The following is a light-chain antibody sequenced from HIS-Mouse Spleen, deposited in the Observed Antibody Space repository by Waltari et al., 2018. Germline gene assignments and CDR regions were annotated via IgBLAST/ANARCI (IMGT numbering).Light chain of an antibody. Sequence: QSALPQPASVSGSPGQSIPISCTGTSSDVGRYNYVSWYQQHPGKAPKLMIYEVSNRPSGVSNRFSGSKSGNTASLTISGLQAEDEADYYCSSYTSSSTRVVFGGGTKLTVL. CDR2: EVS. J-gene: IGLJ2*01. CDR3: SSYTSSSTRVV. V-gene: IGLV2-14*01. CDR1: SSDVGRYNY.